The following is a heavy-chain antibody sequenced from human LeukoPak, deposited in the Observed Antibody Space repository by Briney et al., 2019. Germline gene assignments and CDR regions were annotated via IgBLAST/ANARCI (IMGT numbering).Heavy chain of an antibody. CDR3: AKIGLDTDNMDV. V-gene: IGHV3-23*01. Sequence: PGGSLRLSCTASGFTFSNYAMSWVRQAPGKGLEWVSAISYNGGGAFYADSVKGRFTISRDNSKNTLYLQMNSLRVEDTAVYYCAKIGLDTDNMDVWGKGTTVTISS. CDR2: ISYNGGGA. CDR1: GFTFSNYA. D-gene: IGHD5-18*01. J-gene: IGHJ6*03.